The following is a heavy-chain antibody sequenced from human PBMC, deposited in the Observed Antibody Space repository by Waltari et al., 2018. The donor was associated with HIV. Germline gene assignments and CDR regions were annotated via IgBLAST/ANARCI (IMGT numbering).Heavy chain of an antibody. J-gene: IGHJ6*02. CDR2: IRYDGSDE. V-gene: IGHV3-7*01. CDR1: GFTFRYSW. CDR3: ASSRSDYDTKYYGMGV. D-gene: IGHD5-12*01. Sequence: ELHLVESGGNLVQPGGSLRLSCTASGFTFRYSWMSWVRQAPGKGLEWVATIRYDGSDEVYGDSVKGRFTISRDNAKSSVYLQMNSLRVEDSAIYYCASSRSDYDTKYYGMGVWGQGTTVSVSS.